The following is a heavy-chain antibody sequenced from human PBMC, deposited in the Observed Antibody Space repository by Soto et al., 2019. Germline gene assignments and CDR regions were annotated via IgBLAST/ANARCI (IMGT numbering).Heavy chain of an antibody. CDR1: GGSISSGDYY. Sequence: ASETLSLTCTVSGGSISSGDYYWSWIRQPPGKGLEWIGEINHSGSTNYNPSLKSRVTISVDKSKSQFSLKLSSVTAADTAVYYCARAEYVPAVSLHYYYGMDVWGQGTTVTVSS. CDR2: INHSGST. D-gene: IGHD2-2*01. J-gene: IGHJ6*02. V-gene: IGHV4-39*07. CDR3: ARAEYVPAVSLHYYYGMDV.